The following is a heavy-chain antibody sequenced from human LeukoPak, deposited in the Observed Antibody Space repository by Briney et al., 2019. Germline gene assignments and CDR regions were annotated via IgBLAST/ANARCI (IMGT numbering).Heavy chain of an antibody. J-gene: IGHJ4*02. CDR2: IWHVGSHK. CDR3: GRENFGSGSYPDF. CDR1: RFAFNTYA. V-gene: IGHV3-33*01. D-gene: IGHD3-10*01. Sequence: GRSLRLSCAASRFAFNTYAMHWVSQAPGQGLEWVALIWHVGSHKFYSNSVSGQFTISRDNSKNTVSLQMNNLRPEDPAVYYCGRENFGSGSYPDFWGQGTLFTVSS.